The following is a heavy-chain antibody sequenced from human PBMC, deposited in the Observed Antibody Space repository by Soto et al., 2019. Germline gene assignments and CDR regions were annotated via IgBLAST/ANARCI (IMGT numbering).Heavy chain of an antibody. CDR3: ASTLYDFWSGYQTTTTHFDS. Sequence: ASVKVSCKASGYTFTSYGISWVRQAPGQGLEWMGWISAYNGNTNYAQKLQGRVTMTTDTSTSTAYMELRSLRSDDTAVYYRASTLYDFWSGYQTTTTHFDSWGQGTLVTISS. V-gene: IGHV1-18*01. CDR2: ISAYNGNT. J-gene: IGHJ4*02. D-gene: IGHD3-3*01. CDR1: GYTFTSYG.